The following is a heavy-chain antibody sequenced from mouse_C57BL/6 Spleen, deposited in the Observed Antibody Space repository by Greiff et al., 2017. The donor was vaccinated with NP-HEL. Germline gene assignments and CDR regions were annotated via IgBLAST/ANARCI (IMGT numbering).Heavy chain of an antibody. CDR1: GYTFTSYW. D-gene: IGHD3-3*01. CDR3: ARGGDRGFDY. V-gene: IGHV1-69*01. Sequence: QVQLQQPGAELVMPGASVKLSCKASGYTFTSYWMHWVKQRPGQGLEWIGEIDPSDSYTNYNQKFKGKSTLTVDKSSSTAYMQLSSLTSEDSAVYYCARGGDRGFDYWGQGTTLTVSS. J-gene: IGHJ2*01. CDR2: IDPSDSYT.